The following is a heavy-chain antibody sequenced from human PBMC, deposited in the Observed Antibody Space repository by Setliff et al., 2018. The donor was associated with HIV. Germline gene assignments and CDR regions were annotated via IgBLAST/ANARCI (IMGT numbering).Heavy chain of an antibody. CDR3: ARATRRNDAFDI. Sequence: SETLSLTCTVSGGSISSSSYYWGWIRQPPGKGLEWIGTIYYSGSTYYNTSLKSRVTISVDTSKNQFSLKLSSVTAADTAVYYCARATRRNDAFDIWGQGTMVTVSS. CDR1: GGSISSSSYY. D-gene: IGHD1-1*01. V-gene: IGHV4-39*07. CDR2: IYYSGST. J-gene: IGHJ3*02.